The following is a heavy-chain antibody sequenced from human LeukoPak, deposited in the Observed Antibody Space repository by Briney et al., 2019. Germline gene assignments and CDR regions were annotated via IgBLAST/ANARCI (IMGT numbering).Heavy chain of an antibody. CDR1: GFSFSSYS. Sequence: GGSLRLSCAVSGFSFSSYSMHWVRQAPGKGLEWAAVISSDGSNKYYADSVKGRFTISRDNALNSLYLQMNSLRAEDTAIYYCARSIPYGTTWYGRSDYWGQGTLVTVSS. CDR3: ARSIPYGTTWYGRSDY. V-gene: IGHV3-30-3*01. J-gene: IGHJ4*02. D-gene: IGHD6-13*01. CDR2: ISSDGSNK.